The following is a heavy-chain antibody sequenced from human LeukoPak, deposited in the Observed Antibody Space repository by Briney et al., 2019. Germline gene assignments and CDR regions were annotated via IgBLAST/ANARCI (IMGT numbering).Heavy chain of an antibody. V-gene: IGHV1-2*02. Sequence: ASVKVSCKASGYTFTGYYMHWVRQAPGQGLEWMGWINPNSGGTNYAQKFQGRVTMTRDTSISTAYMELSRLRSDDTAVYYCARGVVVGATTRYYYYYYMDVWGKGTTVTVSS. CDR2: INPNSGGT. D-gene: IGHD1-26*01. CDR1: GYTFTGYY. CDR3: ARGVVVGATTRYYYYYYMDV. J-gene: IGHJ6*03.